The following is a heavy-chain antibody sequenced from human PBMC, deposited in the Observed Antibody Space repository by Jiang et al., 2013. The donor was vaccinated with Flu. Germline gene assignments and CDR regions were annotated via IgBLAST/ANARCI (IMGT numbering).Heavy chain of an antibody. CDR3: ARVVFLSPAALFDY. CDR1: GGSISSYY. Sequence: GPGLVKPSETLSLTCTVSGGSISSYYWSWIRQPPGKGLEWIGYIYYSGSTNYNPSLKSRVTISVDTSKNQFSLKLSSVTAADTAVYYCARVVFLSPAALFDYWGQGTLVTVSS. CDR2: IYYSGST. J-gene: IGHJ4*02. D-gene: IGHD3-3*01. V-gene: IGHV4-59*01.